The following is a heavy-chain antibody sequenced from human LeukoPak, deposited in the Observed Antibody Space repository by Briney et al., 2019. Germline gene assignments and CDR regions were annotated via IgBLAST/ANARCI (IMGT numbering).Heavy chain of an antibody. CDR3: AKDVRRLGIASSGFDY. D-gene: IGHD6-13*01. CDR2: INTNTGNP. CDR1: GYTFTSNA. V-gene: IGHV7-4-1*02. J-gene: IGHJ4*02. Sequence: ASVKVSCKASGYTFTSNAMNWVRQAPGQGLELMGWINTNTGNPTYAQGFTGRFVFSVESSVSTTYLQISSLKAEDTAVYYCAKDVRRLGIASSGFDYWGQGSLVTVSS.